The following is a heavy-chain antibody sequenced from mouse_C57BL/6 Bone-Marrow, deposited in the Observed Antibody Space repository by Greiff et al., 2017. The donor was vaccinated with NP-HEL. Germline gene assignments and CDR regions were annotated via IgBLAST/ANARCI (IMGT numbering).Heavy chain of an antibody. CDR2: INPYNGDT. CDR1: GYYFTGYF. V-gene: IGHV1-20*01. J-gene: IGHJ1*03. CDR3: ARDPDWYCDV. Sequence: EVQLQQSGPELVKPGDSVKISCKASGYYFTGYFMNWVMQSPGKSLEWIGRINPYNGDTLYNQKFKGKATLTVDKSSSTAHMELRSLTSEDSAVYYCARDPDWYCDVWGTGTTVTVSS.